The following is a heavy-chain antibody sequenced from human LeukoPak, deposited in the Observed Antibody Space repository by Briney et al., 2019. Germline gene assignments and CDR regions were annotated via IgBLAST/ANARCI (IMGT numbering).Heavy chain of an antibody. D-gene: IGHD3-22*01. V-gene: IGHV1-69*04. J-gene: IGHJ3*02. CDR3: AREVDYYDSSGHAFDI. Sequence: GASVKVSCKASGGTFSSYAISWVRQAPGQGLEWMGRIIPILGIANYAQKFQGRVTITADKSTSTAYMELSSLRSEDTAVYYCAREVDYYDSSGHAFDIWGQGTMVTVSS. CDR2: IIPILGIA. CDR1: GGTFSSYA.